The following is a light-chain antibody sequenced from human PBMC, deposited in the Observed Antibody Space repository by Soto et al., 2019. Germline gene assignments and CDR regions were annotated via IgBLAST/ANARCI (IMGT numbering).Light chain of an antibody. V-gene: IGKV3-20*01. Sequence: ETVLTQSPGTLSLSPGERATLSCRASQSVSNSYLAWYQQKPGQAPRLLIYGASSRATGIPDRFSGGGSGTDFTLTISRLEPEDIAVYYCQQYGSSPWTFGQGTKVEIK. J-gene: IGKJ1*01. CDR1: QSVSNSY. CDR3: QQYGSSPWT. CDR2: GAS.